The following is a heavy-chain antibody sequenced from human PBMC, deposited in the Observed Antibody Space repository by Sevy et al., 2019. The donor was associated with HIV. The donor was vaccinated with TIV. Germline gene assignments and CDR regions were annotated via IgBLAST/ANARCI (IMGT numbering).Heavy chain of an antibody. CDR3: SGGPGYYYYGMDV. CDR2: ISWNSGSI. J-gene: IGHJ6*02. CDR1: GFTFDDYA. Sequence: GGSLSLSCAASGFTFDDYAMHWVRQAPGKGLEWVSGISWNSGSIGYADSVKGRFTISRDNAKNSLYLQMNSLRAEDTALYYCSGGPGYYYYGMDVWGQGTTVTVSS. V-gene: IGHV3-9*01. D-gene: IGHD3-10*01.